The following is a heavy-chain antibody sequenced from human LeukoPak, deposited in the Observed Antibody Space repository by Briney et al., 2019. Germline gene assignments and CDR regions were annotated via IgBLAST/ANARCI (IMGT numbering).Heavy chain of an antibody. CDR2: MNPNSGNT. CDR3: ARRNTAMVAGLDY. CDR1: GYTFTTYD. Sequence: GASVKVSCKASGYTFTTYDINWVRQATGQGLESMGWMNPNSGNTGYAQKFQGRVTMTRNTSISTAFMELSGLRSEDTAVYFCARRNTAMVAGLDYWGQGSLVTVSS. D-gene: IGHD5-18*01. J-gene: IGHJ4*02. V-gene: IGHV1-8*01.